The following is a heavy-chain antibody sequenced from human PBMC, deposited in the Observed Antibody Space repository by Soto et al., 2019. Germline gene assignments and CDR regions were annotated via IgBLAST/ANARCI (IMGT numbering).Heavy chain of an antibody. CDR3: ARVGSSNVLYYYGMDV. CDR1: GFTFSDNA. Sequence: EEQLLESGGGLVQPGGSLRLSCVASGFTFSDNAMSWVRQAPGKGLEWVSSISAGGISTSYAGSVEGRFTISRDNSEKTLHLQMNSLRAEDTAVYFCARVGSSNVLYYYGMDVWGQGTTVTVSS. D-gene: IGHD6-13*01. V-gene: IGHV3-23*01. J-gene: IGHJ6*02. CDR2: ISAGGIST.